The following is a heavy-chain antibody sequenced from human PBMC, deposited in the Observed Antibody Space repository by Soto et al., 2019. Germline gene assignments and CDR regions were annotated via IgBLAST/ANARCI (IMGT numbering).Heavy chain of an antibody. V-gene: IGHV5-10-1*01. J-gene: IGHJ6*02. Sequence: GEFLKISCKGSGYSFTSYWISWVRQMPGKGLEWMGRIDPSDSYTNYSPSFQGHVTISADKSISTAYLQWSSLKASDTAMYYCARQNGGSSSYLVDRLYYYYGMDVWGQGTTVTVSS. CDR3: ARQNGGSSSYLVDRLYYYYGMDV. D-gene: IGHD6-13*01. CDR1: GYSFTSYW. CDR2: IDPSDSYT.